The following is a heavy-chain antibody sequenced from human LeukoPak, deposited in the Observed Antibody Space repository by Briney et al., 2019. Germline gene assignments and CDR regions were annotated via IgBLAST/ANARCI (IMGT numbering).Heavy chain of an antibody. Sequence: PGGSLRLSCAASGLTLSDSWIHWVRQAPGKGLMWVSRLASDGTNKIYADSVKGRFTISRDNAKNTLYLQMNSLRVEDTGIYYCARDAGWGRLDSWGQGALVTVSS. CDR3: ARDAGWGRLDS. D-gene: IGHD3-16*01. V-gene: IGHV3-74*01. CDR2: LASDGTNK. J-gene: IGHJ4*02. CDR1: GLTLSDSW.